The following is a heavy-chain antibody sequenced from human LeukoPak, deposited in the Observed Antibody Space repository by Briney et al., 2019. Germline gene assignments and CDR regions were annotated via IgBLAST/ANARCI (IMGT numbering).Heavy chain of an antibody. CDR3: ARRAYYDSSGYYPTSGYFDL. CDR1: GYSISSAYY. V-gene: IGHV4-4*08. CDR2: IYSNGIT. Sequence: SETLSLTCAVSGYSISSAYYWNWIRQPPGKGLEWIGYIYSNGITNYSPSLRSRGTISIATSKNQFSLRLRSVTAADTAIYYCARRAYYDSSGYYPTSGYFDLWGRGTLVTVSS. D-gene: IGHD3-22*01. J-gene: IGHJ2*01.